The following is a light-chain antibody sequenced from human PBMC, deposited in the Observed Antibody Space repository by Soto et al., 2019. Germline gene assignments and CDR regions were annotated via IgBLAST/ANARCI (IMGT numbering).Light chain of an antibody. CDR3: HQYGSSRT. Sequence: EIVLTQSTGTLSLSPGERATLSCRASQSVSSSYLAWYQHKPGQAPRLLIYGASSRATGIPDRFRGSGSGSDFTPTISRLEPEHLAEYDSHQYGSSRTCGQGTKVDIK. CDR1: QSVSSSY. CDR2: GAS. V-gene: IGKV3-20*01. J-gene: IGKJ1*01.